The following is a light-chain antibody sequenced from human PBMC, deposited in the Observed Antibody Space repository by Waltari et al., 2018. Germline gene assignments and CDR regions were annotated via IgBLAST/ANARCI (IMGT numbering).Light chain of an antibody. J-gene: IGKJ2*01. CDR3: QQYNDWPQT. CDR2: DAS. Sequence: EIVLTQSPATLSLSPGERATLSCRASQSVSSYLAWYQQKPGQAPRLLIYDASTRATGTPARFSGSGSGTDFTLTISSLESEDFAVYYCQQYNDWPQTFGQGTKLETK. V-gene: IGKV3-11*01. CDR1: QSVSSY.